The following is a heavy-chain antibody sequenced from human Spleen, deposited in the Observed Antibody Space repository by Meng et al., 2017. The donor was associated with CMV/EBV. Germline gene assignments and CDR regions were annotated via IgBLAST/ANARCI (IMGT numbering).Heavy chain of an antibody. D-gene: IGHD6-13*01. V-gene: IGHV1-2*04. CDR3: ARGTIAGATYWFDL. Sequence: ASGYSFSDYYIHWVRQAPGQGLEWMGRINANSGGTKYAQKFQGWVTMTRDRSISKAYMELSRLRSDDRAVYYCARGTIAGATYWFDLWGQGTLVTVSS. CDR1: GYSFSDYY. CDR2: INANSGGT. J-gene: IGHJ5*02.